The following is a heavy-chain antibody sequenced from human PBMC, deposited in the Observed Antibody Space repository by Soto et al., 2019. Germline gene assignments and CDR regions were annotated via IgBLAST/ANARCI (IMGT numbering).Heavy chain of an antibody. CDR1: GYTFTSYA. CDR2: INAGNGNT. CDR3: ARDYGDYVSLSY. D-gene: IGHD4-17*01. Sequence: SVKVSCKASGYTFTSYAMHWVRQAPGQRLEWMGWINAGNGNTKYSQKFQGRVTITRDTSASTAYMELSSLRSEDTAVYYCARDYGDYVSLSYWGQGTLVTVSS. V-gene: IGHV1-3*01. J-gene: IGHJ4*02.